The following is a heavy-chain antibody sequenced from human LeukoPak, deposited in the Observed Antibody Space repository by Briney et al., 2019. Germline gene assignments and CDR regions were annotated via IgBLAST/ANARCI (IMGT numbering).Heavy chain of an antibody. CDR1: GFTFNSYW. CDR3: ARIYYFGDNNWRYFDN. V-gene: IGHV3-7*01. J-gene: IGHJ4*02. Sequence: GGSLRLSCAASGFTFNSYWVSWVRQAPGKGLEWVANIDPDGSEKQYGDSVKGRFTTSRDNAKNSLYLQMNSLRAEDTAIYYCARIYYFGDNNWRYFDNWGQGTLVTVSS. CDR2: IDPDGSEK. D-gene: IGHD3-10*01.